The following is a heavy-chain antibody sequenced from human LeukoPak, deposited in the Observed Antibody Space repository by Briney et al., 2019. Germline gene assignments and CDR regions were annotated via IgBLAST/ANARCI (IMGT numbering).Heavy chain of an antibody. CDR2: MNPNSGNT. CDR3: ARKYSSGWKLSAFQH. Sequence: ASVKVSCKASGYTFTSFDINWVRQATGQGLEWMGWMNPNSGNTGSAQKFQGRVTMTRNTSISTAYMELSSLRSEDTAVYYCARKYSSGWKLSAFQHWGQGTLVTVSS. CDR1: GYTFTSFD. D-gene: IGHD6-19*01. J-gene: IGHJ1*01. V-gene: IGHV1-8*01.